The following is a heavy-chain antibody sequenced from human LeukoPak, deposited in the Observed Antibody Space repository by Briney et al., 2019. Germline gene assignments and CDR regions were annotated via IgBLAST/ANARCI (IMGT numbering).Heavy chain of an antibody. Sequence: PSETLSLTCAVYGGSFSGYYWSWIRQPPGKGLEWIGEINHSGSTNYNPSLKSRVTISVDTSKNRFSLKLSSVTAADTAVYYCAIIAAAGNFDYWGQGTLVTVSS. D-gene: IGHD6-13*01. CDR1: GGSFSGYY. V-gene: IGHV4-34*01. J-gene: IGHJ4*02. CDR2: INHSGST. CDR3: AIIAAAGNFDY.